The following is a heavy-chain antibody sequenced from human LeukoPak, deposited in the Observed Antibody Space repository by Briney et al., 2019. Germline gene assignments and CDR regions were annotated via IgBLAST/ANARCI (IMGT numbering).Heavy chain of an antibody. V-gene: IGHV4-59*12. Sequence: SETLSLTCTVSGGSISSYHWSWMRPPPGKGLEWIGYIYYSGNTNYNTSLKSRVTISVDTSKNQFSLKLSSVTAADTAVYYCARGMGYSRHWFDPWGQGTLVTVSS. CDR2: IYYSGNT. D-gene: IGHD5-12*01. J-gene: IGHJ5*02. CDR3: ARGMGYSRHWFDP. CDR1: GGSISSYH.